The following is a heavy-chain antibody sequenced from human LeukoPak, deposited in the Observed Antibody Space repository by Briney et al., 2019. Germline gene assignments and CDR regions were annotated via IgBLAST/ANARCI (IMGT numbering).Heavy chain of an antibody. V-gene: IGHV1-69*13. J-gene: IGHJ6*02. CDR2: IIPIFGTA. D-gene: IGHD3-22*01. CDR1: GGTFSSYA. CDR3: ARDSGVHVRDSSGYSLRGYYYYGMDV. Sequence: ASVTVSCKASGGTFSSYAISWVRQAPGQGLGWMGGIIPIFGTANYAQKFQGRVTITADESTSTAYMELSSLRSEDTAVYYCARDSGVHVRDSSGYSLRGYYYYGMDVWGQGTTVTVSS.